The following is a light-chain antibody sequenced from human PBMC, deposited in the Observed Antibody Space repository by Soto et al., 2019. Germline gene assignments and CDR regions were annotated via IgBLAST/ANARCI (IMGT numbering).Light chain of an antibody. V-gene: IGKV3-11*01. CDR3: QQRSNWPGT. CDR1: QSVSSK. J-gene: IGKJ1*01. Sequence: EIVMTQSPSTLSVSPGEGATLSCMASQSVSSKLAWYQQTPGQAPRLLIYDASNRATGIPARFSGSGSGTDFTLTISSLEPEDFAVYYCQQRSNWPGTFGQGTKV. CDR2: DAS.